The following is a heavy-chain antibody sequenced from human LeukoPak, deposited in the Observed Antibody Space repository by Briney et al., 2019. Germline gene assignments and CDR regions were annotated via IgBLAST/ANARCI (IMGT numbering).Heavy chain of an antibody. V-gene: IGHV1-2*02. D-gene: IGHD2-21*01. CDR2: INPKTGGT. CDR1: GYVFTAYY. CDR3: ARSDHPYQTDY. Sequence: ASVKVSCKASGYVFTAYYIHWVRQAPGQGLEWMGWINPKTGGTNSAQRFQGRVTMTRDTSLRATYMELSRLGSDDTAIYFCARSDHPYQTDYWGQGTLVTVSS. J-gene: IGHJ4*02.